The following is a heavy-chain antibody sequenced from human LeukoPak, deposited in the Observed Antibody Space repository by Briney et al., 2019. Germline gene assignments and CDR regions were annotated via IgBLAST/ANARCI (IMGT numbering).Heavy chain of an antibody. D-gene: IGHD3-22*01. CDR3: ARILHYDSSGYLDY. CDR1: GYTFTSYG. CDR2: INPNSGGT. J-gene: IGHJ4*02. V-gene: IGHV1-18*01. Sequence: AASVKVSCKASGYTFTSYGISWVRQAPGQGLEWMGWINPNSGGTNYAQKLQGRVTMTTDTSTSTAYMELRSLRSDDTAVYYCARILHYDSSGYLDYWGQGTLVTVSS.